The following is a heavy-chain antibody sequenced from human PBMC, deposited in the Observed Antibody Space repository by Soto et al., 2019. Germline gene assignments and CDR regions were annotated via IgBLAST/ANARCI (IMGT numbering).Heavy chain of an antibody. CDR2: IYLDDDK. CDR3: AHRPPHDSRWWTGGTDV. D-gene: IGHD6-13*01. J-gene: IGHJ6*02. CDR1: GFSLSTSGVA. V-gene: IGHV2-5*02. Sequence: HITLKKSGPTLVKPTQTLTLTCTFSGFSLSTSGVAGGWIRQPPGKALERLALIYLDDDKRYRPSLKSKLTITKDTSKNQVVLTMTNMDPVDTATYYCAHRPPHDSRWWTGGTDVWGQGTTVTVSS.